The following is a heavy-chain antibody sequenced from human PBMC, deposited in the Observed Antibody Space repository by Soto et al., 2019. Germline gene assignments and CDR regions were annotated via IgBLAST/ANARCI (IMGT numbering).Heavy chain of an antibody. D-gene: IGHD6-13*01. CDR2: IYSSGTT. V-gene: IGHV4-39*01. J-gene: IGHJ4*02. CDR3: ATGYSSSLGDY. Sequence: QLQLQESGPGLVKPSETLSLTCTVSGGSISSSSYYWGWIRQPPGKGLEWIGSIYSSGTTYYNPSLNSRVPISVDTSKNQFSLKLSSVTAADTAVYYCATGYSSSLGDYWGQGTLVTVSS. CDR1: GGSISSSSYY.